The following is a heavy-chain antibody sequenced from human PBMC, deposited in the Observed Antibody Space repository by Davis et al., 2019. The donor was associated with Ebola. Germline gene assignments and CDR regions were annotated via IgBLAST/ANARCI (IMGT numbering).Heavy chain of an antibody. D-gene: IGHD2-21*01. V-gene: IGHV3-33*06. CDR3: AKHRQRGGALDY. Sequence: GSLRLPCAASGFTFSSYGMHWVRQAPGKGLEWVAVIWYDGSNKYYADSVKGRFTISRDNSKNTLYLQMNSLRAEDTAVYYCAKHRQRGGALDYWGQGTLVTVSS. J-gene: IGHJ4*02. CDR1: GFTFSSYG. CDR2: IWYDGSNK.